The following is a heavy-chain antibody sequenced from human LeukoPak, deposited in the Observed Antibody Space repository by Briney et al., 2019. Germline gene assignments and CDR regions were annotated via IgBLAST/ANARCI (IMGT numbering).Heavy chain of an antibody. CDR3: ARGNSRLLIPGGANWFDP. Sequence: GGSLRLSCAASGFTFSSYSMNWVRQAPGKGLEWVSSISSSSSYIYYADSVKGRFTISRDNAKNSLYLQMNSLRAEDTAVYYCARGNSRLLIPGGANWFDPWGQGTLVTVSS. CDR2: ISSSSSYI. J-gene: IGHJ5*02. D-gene: IGHD2-15*01. V-gene: IGHV3-21*01. CDR1: GFTFSSYS.